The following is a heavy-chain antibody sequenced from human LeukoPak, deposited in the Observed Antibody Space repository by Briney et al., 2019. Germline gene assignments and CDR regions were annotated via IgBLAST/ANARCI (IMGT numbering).Heavy chain of an antibody. Sequence: GGSLRLSCAASGFTFSTYWMQWARHAPGKGLVWVSRINTDGSGTTYADSVKGRFTISRDNAKNTLSLQINSLRADDTAVFYCARVGGGYSIDYWGQGTLVTVSS. V-gene: IGHV3-74*01. CDR1: GFTFSTYW. CDR3: ARVGGGYSIDY. D-gene: IGHD2-15*01. J-gene: IGHJ4*02. CDR2: INTDGSGT.